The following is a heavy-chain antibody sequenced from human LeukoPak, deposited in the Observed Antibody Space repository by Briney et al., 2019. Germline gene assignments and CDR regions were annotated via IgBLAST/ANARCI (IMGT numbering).Heavy chain of an antibody. D-gene: IGHD3-3*01. Sequence: PSQTLSLTCTVSGGSISSGGYYWSWIRQHPGKGLEWIGYIYYSGNAYYNPSLKSRLSISLDTSKNQFSLKLRSVTAADTAVYYCAGGRDVLSGYYPAPGYWGQGTLVTVSS. V-gene: IGHV4-31*02. CDR2: IYYSGNA. J-gene: IGHJ4*02. CDR3: AGGRDVLSGYYPAPGY. CDR1: GGSISSGGYY.